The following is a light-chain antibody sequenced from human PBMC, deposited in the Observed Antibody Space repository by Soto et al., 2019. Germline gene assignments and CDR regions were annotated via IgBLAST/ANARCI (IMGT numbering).Light chain of an antibody. V-gene: IGLV2-8*01. CDR1: SSDVGGYNY. CDR3: CSYAGSTSV. J-gene: IGLJ1*01. Sequence: QSALTQPPSASGSPGQSVTISCTGTSSDVGGYNYVSWYQQYPGKAPKLIIYDVSERPSGVPDRFSGSKSGNTASLTVSGLQVEDEADYYCCSYAGSTSVFGTGTKVTVL. CDR2: DVS.